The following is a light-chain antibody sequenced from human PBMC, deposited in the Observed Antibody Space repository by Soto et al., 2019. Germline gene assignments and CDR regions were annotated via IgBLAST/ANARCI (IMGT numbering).Light chain of an antibody. CDR2: AAS. CDR1: QDISSY. J-gene: IGKJ5*01. CDR3: QQLSAYPIT. Sequence: DIQLTQSPSFLSASVGDRVTITCRASQDISSYLAWYQQKPGKAPKLLIYAASTLQSGVPSRFSGSGSGTEFTLTISSLQHEDFATYYCQQLSAYPITFGQGTRLDIK. V-gene: IGKV1-9*01.